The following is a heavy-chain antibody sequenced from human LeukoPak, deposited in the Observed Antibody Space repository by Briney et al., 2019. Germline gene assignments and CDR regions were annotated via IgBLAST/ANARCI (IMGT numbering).Heavy chain of an antibody. J-gene: IGHJ3*02. Sequence: GGSLRLSCAASGFTFSSYSMNWVRQAPGKGLEWVSYISSSSSTIYYADSVKGRFTISRGNAKNSLYLQMNSLRAEDTAVYYCARQRGYGSGSYYKDAFDIWGQGTMVTVSS. CDR3: ARQRGYGSGSYYKDAFDI. D-gene: IGHD3-10*01. CDR2: ISSSSSTI. CDR1: GFTFSSYS. V-gene: IGHV3-48*04.